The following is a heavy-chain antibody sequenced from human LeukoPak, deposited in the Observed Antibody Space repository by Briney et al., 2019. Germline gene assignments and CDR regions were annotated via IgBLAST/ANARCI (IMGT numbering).Heavy chain of an antibody. CDR2: IKSDGST. CDR3: ARAPSEIDGNCPEYFRH. CDR1: GFTFSSYS. J-gene: IGHJ1*01. V-gene: IGHV3-74*01. Sequence: GGSLCLSCVASGFTFSSYSIHWVRHAPGKGLVWVSRIKSDGSTNYADSVKGRFTISRDNAKNTLSLQMNSLRAEDTGVYYCARAPSEIDGNCPEYFRHWGQGTLVTVSS. D-gene: IGHD2-21*01.